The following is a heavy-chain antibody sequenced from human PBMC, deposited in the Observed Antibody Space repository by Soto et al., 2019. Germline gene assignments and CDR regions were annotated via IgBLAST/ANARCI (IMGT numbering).Heavy chain of an antibody. CDR1: GFTFSTSA. J-gene: IGHJ4*02. V-gene: IGHV3-23*01. Sequence: PGGSLRLSCADSGFTFSTSAMSWVRQSPGKGLGWVSTISDGGRFTYFADSVKGRFSISRDDSRNMVFLQMSSLGAEDTALYYCAKSGPTNYFDYWGQGSLVTVSS. CDR2: ISDGGRFT. CDR3: AKSGPTNYFDY. D-gene: IGHD1-26*01.